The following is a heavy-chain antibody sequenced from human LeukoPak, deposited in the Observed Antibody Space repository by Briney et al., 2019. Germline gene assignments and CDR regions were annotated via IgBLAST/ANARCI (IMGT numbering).Heavy chain of an antibody. CDR2: INPNSGGT. Sequence: ASVKVSCKASGCTFTGYYMHWVRQAPGQGLEWIGWINPNSGGTNYAQQFQGRVTMTRDTTIHTAYTQLSRLRSDATAAYYCARDGGNYYGSGSYSSGWFDPWGQGTLVTVSS. V-gene: IGHV1-2*02. J-gene: IGHJ5*02. D-gene: IGHD3-10*01. CDR3: ARDGGNYYGSGSYSSGWFDP. CDR1: GCTFTGYY.